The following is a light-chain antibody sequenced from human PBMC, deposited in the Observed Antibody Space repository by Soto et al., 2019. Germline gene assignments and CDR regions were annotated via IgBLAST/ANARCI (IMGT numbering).Light chain of an antibody. V-gene: IGLV2-23*01. Sequence: QSALTQPASVSGSPGQSITISCTGTSSDVGSYNLVSWYQHHPGKAPKLIIYEGSKRPSGVSNRFSGSKSGNTASLTVSGLQAEDEADYYCCSFADRSTYVFGTGTKLTVL. CDR3: CSFADRSTYV. J-gene: IGLJ1*01. CDR2: EGS. CDR1: SSDVGSYNL.